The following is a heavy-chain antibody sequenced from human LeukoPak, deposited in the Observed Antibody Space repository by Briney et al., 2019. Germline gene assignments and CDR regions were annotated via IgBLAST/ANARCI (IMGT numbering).Heavy chain of an antibody. CDR2: ISSSSSYI. D-gene: IGHD6-13*01. Sequence: GGSLRLSCAASGFTFSSYSMKWVRQAPGKGLEWVSSISSSSSYIYYADSVKGRFTISRDNAKNSLYLQMNSLRAEDTAVYYCARDRIILAAAVDYWGQGTLVTVSS. CDR1: GFTFSSYS. CDR3: ARDRIILAAAVDY. V-gene: IGHV3-21*01. J-gene: IGHJ4*02.